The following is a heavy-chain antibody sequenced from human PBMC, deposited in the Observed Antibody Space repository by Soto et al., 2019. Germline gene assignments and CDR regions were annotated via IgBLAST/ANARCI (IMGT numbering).Heavy chain of an antibody. Sequence: QVQLVQSGTEVKKPGASVKVSCQASGYSISAYYIYWVRQAPGQGLEWMGWIDPKNGGTVSAQKFQGRLTMTRDTSISTVYMDLSGLTSDDTALYYCGRDDYGIFPYWGQGSLVTVSS. D-gene: IGHD3-10*01. CDR2: IDPKNGGT. CDR3: GRDDYGIFPY. V-gene: IGHV1-2*02. CDR1: GYSISAYY. J-gene: IGHJ4*02.